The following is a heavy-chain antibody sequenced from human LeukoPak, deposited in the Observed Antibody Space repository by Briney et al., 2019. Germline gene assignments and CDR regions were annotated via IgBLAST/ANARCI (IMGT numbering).Heavy chain of an antibody. CDR2: INPNSGGT. CDR1: GYSFTAYY. Sequence: GASVKVSCKASGYSFTAYYMHWVRQAPGQGLEWMGWINPNSGGTNYAQKFQGRVTMTRDTSITTAYMELSRLRSDDTAVYYCARDSAIYRDGFDIWGQGTMVTVSS. V-gene: IGHV1-2*02. CDR3: ARDSAIYRDGFDI. D-gene: IGHD1-26*01. J-gene: IGHJ3*02.